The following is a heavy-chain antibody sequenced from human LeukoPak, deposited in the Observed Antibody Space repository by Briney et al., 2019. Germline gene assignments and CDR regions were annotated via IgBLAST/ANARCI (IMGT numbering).Heavy chain of an antibody. J-gene: IGHJ6*04. D-gene: IGHD6-19*01. CDR1: GGSISSGGYY. CDR3: ARGSAVAGTVYYYGMDV. CDR2: INHSGST. V-gene: IGHV4-31*03. Sequence: SQTLSLTCTVSGGSISSGGYYWSWIRQHPGKGLEWIGEINHSGSTNYNPSLKSRVTISVDTSKNQFSLKLSSVTAADTAVYYCARGSAVAGTVYYYGMDVWGKGTTVTVSS.